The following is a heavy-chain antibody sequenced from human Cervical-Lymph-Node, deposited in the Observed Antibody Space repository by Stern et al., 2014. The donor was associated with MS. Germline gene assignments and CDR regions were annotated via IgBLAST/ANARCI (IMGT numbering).Heavy chain of an antibody. V-gene: IGHV1-69*06. D-gene: IGHD1-1*01. CDR2: ITPIFGSA. Sequence: VQLVQSGAEVKKPGSSVKVSCKASGDTFTDYAISWVPQAPGQGPEWMGGITPIFGSADYAQKFQGRLTITADRSTSTAYMDLSSLTSEDTAVYYCAREVGSLAMDVWGQGTTVIVSS. CDR3: AREVGSLAMDV. CDR1: GDTFTDYA. J-gene: IGHJ6*01.